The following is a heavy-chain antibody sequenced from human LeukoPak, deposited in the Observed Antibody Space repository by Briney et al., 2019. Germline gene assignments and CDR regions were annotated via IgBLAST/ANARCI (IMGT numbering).Heavy chain of an antibody. CDR2: IYYSGDT. CDR3: ARDVAGNTFDY. J-gene: IGHJ4*02. D-gene: IGHD5-12*01. Sequence: SETLSLTCTVSGASISSGNYYWGRIRQPPGKGLEWLGSIYYSGDTYNNPPLKSRVTISVDTAKSQFSLRLTSMTAADTAVYYCARDVAGNTFDYWGQGTLVTVSS. CDR1: GASISSGNYY. V-gene: IGHV4-39*07.